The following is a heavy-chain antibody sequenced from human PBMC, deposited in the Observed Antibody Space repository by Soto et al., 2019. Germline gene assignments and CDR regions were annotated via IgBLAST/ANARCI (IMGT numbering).Heavy chain of an antibody. CDR1: GGSISSSSYY. CDR2: IYYSGST. Sequence: QLQLQESGPGLVKHSEALSLTCSVSGGSISSSSYYWGWIRQPPGKGLEWIGSIYYSGSTYYNPSLKSRVTISIDKSKNQFSLKLSSLTAADTAVYYCARLEGLATISYYFDFWGQGTLVTVSS. CDR3: ARLEGLATISYYFDF. V-gene: IGHV4-39*01. J-gene: IGHJ4*02. D-gene: IGHD3-9*01.